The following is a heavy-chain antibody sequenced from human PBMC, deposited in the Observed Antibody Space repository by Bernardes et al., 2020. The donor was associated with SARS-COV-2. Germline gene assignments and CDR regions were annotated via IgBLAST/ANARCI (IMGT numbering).Heavy chain of an antibody. CDR2: IYYSGST. Sequence: LSLTCTVSGGSISSGSYYWGWIRQPPGKGLEWIGSIYYSGSTYYNPSLKSRVTISVDTSKNQFSLKLSSVTAADTAVYYCARYWIFGAGGWFDPWGRGTLVTVSS. D-gene: IGHD3-3*01. J-gene: IGHJ5*02. CDR1: GGSISSGSYY. CDR3: ARYWIFGAGGWFDP. V-gene: IGHV4-39*01.